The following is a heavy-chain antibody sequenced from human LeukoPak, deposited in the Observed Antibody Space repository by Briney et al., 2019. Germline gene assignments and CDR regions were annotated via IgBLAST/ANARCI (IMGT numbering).Heavy chain of an antibody. CDR1: GASISGTNL. CDR2: IYHSGST. V-gene: IGHV4-4*02. Sequence: SETLSLTCAVSGASISGTNLWNWVRQPPGKGLEWIGEIYHSGSTNYNPSLKSRVTISVDKAKNLFSLKLTSVTAADTAVYYCTRVPRSYGSGSYGDWGQGTLVTVSS. D-gene: IGHD3-10*01. J-gene: IGHJ4*02. CDR3: TRVPRSYGSGSYGD.